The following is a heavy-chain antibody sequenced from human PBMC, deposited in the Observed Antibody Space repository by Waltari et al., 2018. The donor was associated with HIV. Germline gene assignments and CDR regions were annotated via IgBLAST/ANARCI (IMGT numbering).Heavy chain of an antibody. CDR2: IYPGDSDT. Sequence: EVQLVQSGAVVKTPGESLTISSKGSGYSFTKYWFGGVRQTPGKGLEWMGIIYPGDSDTRYSPSFQGQVTISADKSITTAYLQWSSLKASDTAMYYCARLNPSAVDGNVNYFDPWGQGTLVTVSS. D-gene: IGHD6-13*01. V-gene: IGHV5-51*01. CDR1: GYSFTKYW. J-gene: IGHJ5*02. CDR3: ARLNPSAVDGNVNYFDP.